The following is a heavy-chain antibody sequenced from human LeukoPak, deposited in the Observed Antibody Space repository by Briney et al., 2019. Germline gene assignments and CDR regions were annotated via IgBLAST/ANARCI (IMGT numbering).Heavy chain of an antibody. CDR1: GYTFNTYG. CDR2: ISAYNDNT. D-gene: IGHD3-3*01. J-gene: IGHJ4*02. Sequence: AASVKVSCKASGYTFNTYGIIWVRQAPGQGFEWMGWISAYNDNTNYAQKFRGRVTMTTDTSTSTVYMELRSLRSDDTAVYYCGRRQIDDFGEDAIRDYFDFWGQGTQILVSS. V-gene: IGHV1-18*01. CDR3: GRRQIDDFGEDAIRDYFDF.